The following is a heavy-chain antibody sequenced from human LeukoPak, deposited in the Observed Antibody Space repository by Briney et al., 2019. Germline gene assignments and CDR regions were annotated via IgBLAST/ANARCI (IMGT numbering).Heavy chain of an antibody. J-gene: IGHJ4*02. V-gene: IGHV4-34*01. Sequence: SETLSLTCRVYGESFSDYYCVWIRQSPGKGLEWIGELNHVGRTTYNPALESRVTISADTSKNQFSLKLSSVTAADTAVYYCARVQYFDNGGYWNLDYWGQGTLVTVSS. CDR3: ARVQYFDNGGYWNLDY. CDR2: LNHVGRT. CDR1: GESFSDYY. D-gene: IGHD3-22*01.